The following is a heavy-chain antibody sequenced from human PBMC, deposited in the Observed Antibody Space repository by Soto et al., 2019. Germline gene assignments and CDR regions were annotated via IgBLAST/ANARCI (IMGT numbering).Heavy chain of an antibody. D-gene: IGHD3-10*01. J-gene: IGHJ6*02. CDR3: ARDSVRGGPYYYYYGMDV. Sequence: PGGSLRLSCAASGFTVSSNYMSWVRQAPGKGLEWVSVIYSGGSTYYADSVKGRFTISRDNSKNTLYLQMNSLGAEDTAVYYCARDSVRGGPYYYYYGMDVWGQGTTVTVSS. CDR2: IYSGGST. V-gene: IGHV3-53*01. CDR1: GFTVSSNY.